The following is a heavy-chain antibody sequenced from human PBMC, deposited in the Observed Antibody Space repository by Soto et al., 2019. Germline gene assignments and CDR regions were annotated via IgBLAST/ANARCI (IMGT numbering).Heavy chain of an antibody. V-gene: IGHV4-31*03. CDR3: VGRLTYIYNYFDS. D-gene: IGHD2-21*01. CDR2: VSSSGNS. Sequence: LSLTGTVSGDSISSATYYWNWIRQHPGKGLEWIGYVSSSGNSYYSPSLKSRVFMSVDTSKNLFSLKLSSVTAAATAIYSCVGRLTYIYNYFDSWGQGTQVTVSS. CDR1: GDSISSATYY. J-gene: IGHJ4*02.